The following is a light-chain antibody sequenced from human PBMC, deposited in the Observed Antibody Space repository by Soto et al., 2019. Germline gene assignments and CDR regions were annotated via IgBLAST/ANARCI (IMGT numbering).Light chain of an antibody. V-gene: IGKV1-5*01. CDR2: DAS. J-gene: IGKJ1*01. CDR3: QQYNSLWT. CDR1: QSISTY. Sequence: IQMTGYPSSLSACVGNRVTISCRASQSISTYLNWYQKKPGKAPKLLIYDASSLESGVPSRFSGSGSGTEFTLTISSLHPDDFATYYCQQYNSLWTFGQGTKVDIK.